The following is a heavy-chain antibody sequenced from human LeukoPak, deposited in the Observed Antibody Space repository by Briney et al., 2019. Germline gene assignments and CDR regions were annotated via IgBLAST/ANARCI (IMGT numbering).Heavy chain of an antibody. CDR1: GYTLTELS. CDR3: ATEGGYAKFFDY. V-gene: IGHV1-24*01. D-gene: IGHD5-12*01. CDR2: FDPGDGET. Sequence: PGASVKVSCKLSGYTLTELSMHWVRQAPRKGLEWMGGFDPGDGETIYAQKFQGRDTMTEDTSTDTAYMELSSLRSEDTAVYYCATEGGYAKFFDYWGQGTLVTVSS. J-gene: IGHJ4*02.